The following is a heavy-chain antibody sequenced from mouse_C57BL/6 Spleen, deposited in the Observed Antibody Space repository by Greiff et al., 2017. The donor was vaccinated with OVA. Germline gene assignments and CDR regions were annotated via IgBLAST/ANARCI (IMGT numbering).Heavy chain of an antibody. D-gene: IGHD4-1*01. Sequence: EVQGVESGGDLVKPGGSLKLSCAASGFTFSSYGMSWVRQTPDKRLEWVATISSGGSYTYYPDSVKGRFTISRDNAKNTLYLRMSSLKSEDTAMYDGARKLANWDYFDYWGQGTTLTVSS. J-gene: IGHJ2*01. CDR3: ARKLANWDYFDY. V-gene: IGHV5-6*01. CDR2: ISSGGSYT. CDR1: GFTFSSYG.